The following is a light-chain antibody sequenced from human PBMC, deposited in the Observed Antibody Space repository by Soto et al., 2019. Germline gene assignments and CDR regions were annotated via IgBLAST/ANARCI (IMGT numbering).Light chain of an antibody. J-gene: IGLJ2*01. CDR1: SSDVGGYNY. V-gene: IGLV2-11*01. CDR2: DVS. CDR3: CSYAGSYTWI. Sequence: QSALTQPRSVSGSPGQSVTISCTGTSSDVGGYNYVSWYQQHPGKAPKLMIYDVSTRPSGVPDRFSGSKSGNTASLPISGLKAEDEADYYCCSYAGSYTWIFGGGTQLTVL.